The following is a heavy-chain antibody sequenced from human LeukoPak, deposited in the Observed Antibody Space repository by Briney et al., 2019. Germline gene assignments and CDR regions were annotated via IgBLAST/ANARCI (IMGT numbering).Heavy chain of an antibody. D-gene: IGHD6-13*01. J-gene: IGHJ4*02. Sequence: SETLSLTCAVYGGSFSGYYWSWIRQPPGKGLEWIGNIYYSGSTNYNPSLKSRVTISVDTSKNQFSLKLSSVTAADTAVYYCARGSAAGIVYWGQGTLVTVSS. CDR1: GGSFSGYY. V-gene: IGHV4-59*01. CDR3: ARGSAAGIVY. CDR2: IYYSGST.